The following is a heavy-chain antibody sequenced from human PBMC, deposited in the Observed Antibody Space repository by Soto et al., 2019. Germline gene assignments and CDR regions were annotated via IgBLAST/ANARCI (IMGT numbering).Heavy chain of an antibody. CDR3: ARDLVPAAHFYYNDDMDV. V-gene: IGHV1-69*01. D-gene: IGHD2-2*01. CDR2: IIPIFGTA. J-gene: IGHJ6*02. CDR1: GGTFSSYA. Sequence: QVQLAQSGAEVKKPGSSVKVSCKASGGTFSSYAISWVRQAPGQGLEWMERIIPIFGTANYAQKFQGRVTITADESTSTAYMELSSRRSEDTAVDYCARDLVPAAHFYYNDDMDVCGQGTTVTVSS.